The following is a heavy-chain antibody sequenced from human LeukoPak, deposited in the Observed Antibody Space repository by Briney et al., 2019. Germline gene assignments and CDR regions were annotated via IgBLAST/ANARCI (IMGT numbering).Heavy chain of an antibody. J-gene: IGHJ4*02. CDR2: INTYTGNP. CDR3: ARWDYDSSGYALYYFDY. D-gene: IGHD3-22*01. Sequence: ASVKVSCKASGYTFTNYAINWVRQAPGQGLEWMGWINTYTGNPTYAQGFTGRFVFSLDTSVSTAYLQISSLKAEDTAVYYCARWDYDSSGYALYYFDYWGQGTLVTVSS. CDR1: GYTFTNYA. V-gene: IGHV7-4-1*02.